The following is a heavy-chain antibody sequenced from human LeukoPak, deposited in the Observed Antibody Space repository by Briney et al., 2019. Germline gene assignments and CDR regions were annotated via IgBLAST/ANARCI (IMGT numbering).Heavy chain of an antibody. D-gene: IGHD6-6*01. CDR3: ARDTEARRSFFYYYYMDV. CDR1: GFTFSDYY. V-gene: IGHV3-7*01. J-gene: IGHJ6*03. CDR2: IKQDGSEK. Sequence: GGSLRLSCAASGFTFSDYYMSWIRQAPGKGLEWVANIKQDGSEKYYVDSVKGRFTISRDNAKNSLYLQMNSLRAEDTAVYYCARDTEARRSFFYYYYMDVWGKGTTVTVSS.